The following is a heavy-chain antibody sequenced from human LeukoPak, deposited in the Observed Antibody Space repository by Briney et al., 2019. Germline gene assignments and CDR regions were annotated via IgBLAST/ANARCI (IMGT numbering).Heavy chain of an antibody. D-gene: IGHD3-22*01. CDR3: ARPLEGNYYDTSGYSNFDH. J-gene: IGHJ4*02. Sequence: SVKVSCKASGGTFSSHSISWVRQAPGQGLEWMGGIIPIFETPHYAQKFQGRVTITANESTTTAYMELSSLRSEDTAVYYCARPLEGNYYDTSGYSNFDHWGQGTLVTVSS. CDR2: IIPIFETP. CDR1: GGTFSSHS. V-gene: IGHV1-69*13.